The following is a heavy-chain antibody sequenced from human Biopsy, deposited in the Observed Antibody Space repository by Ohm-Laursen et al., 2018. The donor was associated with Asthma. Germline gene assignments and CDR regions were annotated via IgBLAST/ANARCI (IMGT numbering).Heavy chain of an antibody. D-gene: IGHD4-23*01. CDR3: ARESGQDSGGTGAFDR. V-gene: IGHV3-30*03. CDR1: GFVFSQSG. CDR2: ISSDGHNK. Sequence: LRLSCAATGFVFSQSGMHWVRQAPGKGLEWVALISSDGHNKYYKDSVKGRFTISRDNSKLRLYLEINSLRVEDSAVYYCARESGQDSGGTGAFDRWGQGIMVAVSS. J-gene: IGHJ3*02.